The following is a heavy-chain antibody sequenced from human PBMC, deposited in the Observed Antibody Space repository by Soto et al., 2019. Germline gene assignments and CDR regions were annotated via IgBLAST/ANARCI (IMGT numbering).Heavy chain of an antibody. J-gene: IGHJ4*02. CDR2: IGGIGCIT. CDR3: AKDRLERGSLDY. Sequence: LRLSCAASGFTFISYAMSCVRQAPGKGLEWVSGIGGIGCITYYAXSXKGRFTISXDNSNNTLYLQXNTLRXSDAAVYYCAKDRLERGSLDYWGQGTLVTVSS. V-gene: IGHV3-23*01. CDR1: GFTFISYA. D-gene: IGHD1-1*01.